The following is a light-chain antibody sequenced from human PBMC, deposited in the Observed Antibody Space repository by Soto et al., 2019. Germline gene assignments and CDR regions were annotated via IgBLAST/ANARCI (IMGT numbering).Light chain of an antibody. V-gene: IGKV4-1*01. J-gene: IGKJ3*01. Sequence: DIVMTQSPDSLAVSLGERATINCKSSQSVLYRSNNENYLAWYQQKPGQPPKLLIYWASTRESGVPDRFSGSGSGTDFTLTISSLQAEDVAVYYCQQYYIGPIITFGPGTKVDIK. CDR2: WAS. CDR1: QSVLYRSNNENY. CDR3: QQYYIGPIIT.